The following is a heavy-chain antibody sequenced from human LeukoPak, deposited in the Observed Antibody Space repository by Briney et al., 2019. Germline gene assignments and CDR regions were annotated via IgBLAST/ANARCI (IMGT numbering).Heavy chain of an antibody. V-gene: IGHV3-23*01. J-gene: IGHJ4*02. CDR1: GLNFNDND. CDR2: ISGSGGST. CDR3: ANSYYFDY. Sequence: GGSLRLSCAASGLNFNDNDMDWVRQAPGKGLEWVSAISGSGGSTYYADSVKGRFTISRDNSKNTLYLQMNSLRAEDTAVYYCANSYYFDYWGQGTLVTVSS.